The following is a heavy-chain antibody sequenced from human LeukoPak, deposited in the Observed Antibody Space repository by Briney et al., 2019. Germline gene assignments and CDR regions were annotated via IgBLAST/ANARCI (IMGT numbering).Heavy chain of an antibody. Sequence: ASVTVSCTASGYTFTVYYMHWVRQAPGQGLEWMGWINPNSGGTNYAQKFQGRVTMTRDTSINTAYMELSRLTSDDAAVYYCARDRGPYYFDYWGQGTLVTVSS. CDR2: INPNSGGT. CDR3: ARDRGPYYFDY. CDR1: GYTFTVYY. D-gene: IGHD3-10*01. J-gene: IGHJ4*02. V-gene: IGHV1-2*02.